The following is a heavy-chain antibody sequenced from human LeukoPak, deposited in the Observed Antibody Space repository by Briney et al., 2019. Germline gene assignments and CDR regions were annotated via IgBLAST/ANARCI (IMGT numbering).Heavy chain of an antibody. J-gene: IGHJ3*02. Sequence: GGSLRLSCAASGFTFSSYAMHWVRQAPGKGLEWVAVISYDGSNKYYADSVKGRFTISRDNAKNSLYLQMNSLRAEDTALYYCAKVIAAAANDAFDIWGQGTMVTVSS. D-gene: IGHD6-13*01. CDR1: GFTFSSYA. CDR2: ISYDGSNK. CDR3: AKVIAAAANDAFDI. V-gene: IGHV3-30-3*01.